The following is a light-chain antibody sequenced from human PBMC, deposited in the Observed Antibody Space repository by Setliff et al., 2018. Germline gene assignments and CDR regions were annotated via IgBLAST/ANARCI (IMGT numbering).Light chain of an antibody. CDR3: SSYAASDNPYV. V-gene: IGLV2-8*01. CDR2: EVT. Sequence: QSALTQPPSASGSPGQSLTISCTGSSSDIGAYKFVSWYQQHPGNAPRLIIYEVTKRPSGVPDCFSGSKSGNTAYLTVSGLRDEDEADYYCSSYAASDNPYVYGTGTKVTVL. CDR1: SSDIGAYKF. J-gene: IGLJ1*01.